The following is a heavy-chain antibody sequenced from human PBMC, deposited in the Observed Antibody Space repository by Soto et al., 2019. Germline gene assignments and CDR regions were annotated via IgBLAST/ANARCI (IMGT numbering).Heavy chain of an antibody. CDR2: INAGNGNT. J-gene: IGHJ1*01. D-gene: IGHD6-13*01. Sequence: ASVKVACKASGYTFTSYAMHWVRQAPGQRLEWMGWINAGNGNTKYSQKFQGRVTITRDTSASTDYMELSSLRSEDTAVYYRARVTSGYRNSRHLYFQHWGQGMLVTVS. CDR1: GYTFTSYA. V-gene: IGHV1-3*01. CDR3: ARVTSGYRNSRHLYFQH.